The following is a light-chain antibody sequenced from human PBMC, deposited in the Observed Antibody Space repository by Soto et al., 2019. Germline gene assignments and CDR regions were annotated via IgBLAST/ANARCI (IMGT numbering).Light chain of an antibody. CDR3: QQYGSTPFT. CDR1: QSVSSNY. J-gene: IGKJ3*01. CDR2: GAS. V-gene: IGKV3-20*01. Sequence: EIVVTQSPGTLSWSPGERATLSCRASQSVSSNYLAWYQQKPGQAPRLLIYGASSRASDIPDRFSGSGSGTDFTLIISRLEPEDFAMYYCQQYGSTPFTFGPATKVDFK.